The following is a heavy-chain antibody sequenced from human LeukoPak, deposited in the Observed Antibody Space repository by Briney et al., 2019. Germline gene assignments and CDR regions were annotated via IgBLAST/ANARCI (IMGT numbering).Heavy chain of an antibody. V-gene: IGHV3-43*01. CDR3: AKDGTLGYCSGGSCGNFDY. CDR1: GFTFDDYT. CDR2: ISWDGGST. D-gene: IGHD2-15*01. J-gene: IGHJ4*02. Sequence: GGSLRLSCAASGFTFDDYTMHWARQAPGKGLEWVSLISWDGGSTYYADSVKGRFTISRDNSKNSLYLQMNSLRTEDTALYYCAKDGTLGYCSGGSCGNFDYWGQGTLVTVSS.